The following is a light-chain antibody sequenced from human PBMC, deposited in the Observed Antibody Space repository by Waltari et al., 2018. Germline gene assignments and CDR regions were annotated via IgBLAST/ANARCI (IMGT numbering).Light chain of an antibody. CDR2: GKN. J-gene: IGLJ2*01. CDR3: HSRDSSGDVI. V-gene: IGLV3-19*01. Sequence: SSELTQDPAVSVSLGQTVRITCQGDSLRLFYVSWCHQKPGQAPALVIYGKNNRPSGIPDRFSASTSGSTASLTITGAQAEDEADYYCHSRDSSGDVIIGGGTKLTVV. CDR1: SLRLFY.